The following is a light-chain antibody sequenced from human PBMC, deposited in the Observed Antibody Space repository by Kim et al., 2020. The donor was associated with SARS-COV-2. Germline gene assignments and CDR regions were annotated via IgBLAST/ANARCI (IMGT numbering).Light chain of an antibody. V-gene: IGLV2-11*01. CDR1: QDAIGAYDY. Sequence: GQPVTMSGTGTQDAIGAYDYVSWYQRRPGKAPKLVIFDVTERPSGVPDRFSGSKSGNTASLTISGLQAEDEADYYCSSYAGRYTLVFGGGTQLTVL. J-gene: IGLJ3*02. CDR2: DVT. CDR3: SSYAGRYTLV.